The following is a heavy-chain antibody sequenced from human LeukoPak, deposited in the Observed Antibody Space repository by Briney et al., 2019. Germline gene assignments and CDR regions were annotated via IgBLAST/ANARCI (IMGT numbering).Heavy chain of an antibody. J-gene: IGHJ3*02. Sequence: GASVKVSCKASGGTFSSYAISWVRQAPGQGLEWMGGIIPIFGTANYAQKFQGRVTITADESTSTAYMELSSLRSEDTAVYYCASNYDFWSGYSRGAFDIWGQGTMVTVSS. CDR1: GGTFSSYA. CDR2: IIPIFGTA. D-gene: IGHD3-3*01. V-gene: IGHV1-69*13. CDR3: ASNYDFWSGYSRGAFDI.